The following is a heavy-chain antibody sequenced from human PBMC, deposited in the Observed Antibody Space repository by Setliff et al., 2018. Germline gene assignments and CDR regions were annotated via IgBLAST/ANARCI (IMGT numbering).Heavy chain of an antibody. D-gene: IGHD2-2*01. Sequence: GGSLRLSCAASGFTFSSFAMSWVRQAPGKGLEWVASISGSGNKTFHADSVKGRFTISRDNSKNTLYLQMNGLRVDDTAVYFCARFGGSCSSSSCYASDLWGQGTMVTVSS. CDR1: GFTFSSFA. J-gene: IGHJ3*01. CDR2: ISGSGNKT. V-gene: IGHV3-23*01. CDR3: ARFGGSCSSSSCYASDL.